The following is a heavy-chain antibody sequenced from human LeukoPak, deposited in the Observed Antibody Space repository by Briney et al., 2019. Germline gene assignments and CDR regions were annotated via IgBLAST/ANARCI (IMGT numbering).Heavy chain of an antibody. D-gene: IGHD6-13*01. CDR3: ARDRSPGILDAFDI. CDR2: IIPILGIA. Sequence: ASVKVSCKASGGTFSSYAISWVRQAPGQGLEWMGRIIPILGIANYAQKFQGRVTITADKSTSTAYMELSSLRSEDTAVYYCARDRSPGILDAFDIWGQGTMVTVSS. CDR1: GGTFSSYA. V-gene: IGHV1-69*04. J-gene: IGHJ3*02.